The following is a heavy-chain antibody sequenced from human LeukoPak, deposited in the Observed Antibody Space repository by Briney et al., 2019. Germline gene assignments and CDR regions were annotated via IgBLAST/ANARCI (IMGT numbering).Heavy chain of an antibody. CDR3: ARGKTSQNIVTRKTYNWFDP. CDR2: ISFDGTDA. D-gene: IGHD2/OR15-2a*01. CDR1: GFTFSSYA. V-gene: IGHV3-30*04. J-gene: IGHJ5*02. Sequence: GGSLRLSCAASGFTFSSYAIHWVRQAPGKGLEWVAVISFDGTDAFYADSVKGRFTISRDNSKNTLYLQMNSLRAEDTAVYYCARGKTSQNIVTRKTYNWFDPWGQGTLVTVSS.